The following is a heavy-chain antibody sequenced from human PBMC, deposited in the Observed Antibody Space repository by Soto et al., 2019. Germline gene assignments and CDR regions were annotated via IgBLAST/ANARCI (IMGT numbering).Heavy chain of an antibody. V-gene: IGHV4-39*01. CDR3: ARHQIIVLVTAARAFDI. J-gene: IGHJ3*02. D-gene: IGHD2-15*01. Sequence: PSETLSLTCSVSGGSISSNSHYWVWIRQPPGKGLEWIGSIYYNGDTYYNPSLKSRVTISVDTSKNQFSVKLNSVTAADTAVYYCARHQIIVLVTAARAFDIWGQGTMVTVSS. CDR2: IYYNGDT. CDR1: GGSISSNSHY.